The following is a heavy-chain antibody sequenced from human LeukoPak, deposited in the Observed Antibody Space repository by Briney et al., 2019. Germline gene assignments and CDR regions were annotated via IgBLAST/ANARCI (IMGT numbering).Heavy chain of an antibody. CDR1: GFTFSTYH. V-gene: IGHV3-48*01. D-gene: IGHD3-9*01. CDR2: ISTNSGTI. CDR3: ARVVQDVTGADY. Sequence: HPGGSLRLSCAASGFTFSTYHMNWVRQAPGKGLEWLAHISTNSGTIHYADSVKGRFAISRDNARNSLYLQMNSLRAEDTAVYYCARVVQDVTGADYWGQGTLVIVSS. J-gene: IGHJ4*02.